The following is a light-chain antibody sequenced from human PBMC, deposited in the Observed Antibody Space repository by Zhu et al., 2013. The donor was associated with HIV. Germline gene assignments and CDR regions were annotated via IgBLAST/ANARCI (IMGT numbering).Light chain of an antibody. J-gene: IGKJ4*01. V-gene: IGKV3-20*01. CDR2: GAS. Sequence: EIVLTQSPGTLSLSPGERATLSCRASQSVSSTYLAWYQQKPGLAPRLLIYGASNRATDVPDRFSGSGSGTDFALTISRLEPEDFAVYYCQQYGNSPLTFGGGTKVEIK. CDR3: QQYGNSPLT. CDR1: QSVSSTY.